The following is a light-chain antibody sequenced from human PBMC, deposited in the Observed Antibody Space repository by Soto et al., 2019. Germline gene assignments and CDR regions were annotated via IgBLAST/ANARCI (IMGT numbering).Light chain of an antibody. V-gene: IGLV1-44*01. Sequence: QSVLTQPPSASGTPGQRVTISCSGSSSNIGRNTVDWYQQLPGTVPTLLIYSNNQRPSGVPDRFSGSKSGTSASLAISGLQSEDEADYYCAAWDDSLTGWVFGXXXXLTVL. CDR2: SNN. J-gene: IGLJ3*02. CDR3: AAWDDSLTGWV. CDR1: SSNIGRNT.